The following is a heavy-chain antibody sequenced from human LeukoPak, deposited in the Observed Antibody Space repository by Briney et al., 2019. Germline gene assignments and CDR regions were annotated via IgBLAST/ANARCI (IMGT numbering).Heavy chain of an antibody. D-gene: IGHD2-21*02. V-gene: IGHV3-21*01. J-gene: IGHJ6*02. Sequence: NSGGSLRLSCAASGFTFSSYSMNWVRQAPGKGLEWVSSISSSSSYIYYADSVKGRFTISRDNAKNSLYLQMNSLRAEDTAVYYCARGDLYYYGMDVWGQGTTVTVSS. CDR2: ISSSSSYI. CDR1: GFTFSSYS. CDR3: ARGDLYYYGMDV.